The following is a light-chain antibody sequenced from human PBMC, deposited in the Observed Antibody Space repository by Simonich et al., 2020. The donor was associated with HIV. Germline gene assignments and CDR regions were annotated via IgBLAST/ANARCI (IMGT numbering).Light chain of an antibody. CDR2: VAS. V-gene: IGKV3-15*01. J-gene: IGKJ4*01. CDR3: QQYNNWPPMT. CDR1: QRVSSY. Sequence: EIVLTQSPATLSLSPGERATLSCRASQRVSSYLAWYQQKPGQAPRLLIYVASTRATGIPARFSGSGSGTEFTLTISSMQSEDFAVYYCQQYNNWPPMTFGGGTKVEIK.